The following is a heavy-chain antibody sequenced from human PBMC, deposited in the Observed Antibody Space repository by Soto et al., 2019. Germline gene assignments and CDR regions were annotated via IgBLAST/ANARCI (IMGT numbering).Heavy chain of an antibody. CDR3: ASGAANYYYYGMDV. CDR2: IYYSGST. CDR1: GGSISSYY. Sequence: SETLSLTCTVSGGSISSYYWSWIRQPPGKGLEWIGYIYYSGSTNYNPSLKSRVTISVDTSKNQFSLKLSSVTAADTAVYYCASGAANYYYYGMDVWGQGTTVTVSS. V-gene: IGHV4-59*01. J-gene: IGHJ6*02. D-gene: IGHD3-10*01.